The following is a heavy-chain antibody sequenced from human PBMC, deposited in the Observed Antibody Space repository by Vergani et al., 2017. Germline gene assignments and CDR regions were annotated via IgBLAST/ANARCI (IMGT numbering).Heavy chain of an antibody. D-gene: IGHD5-18*01. CDR3: GRESGCSYGSFNY. CDR2: ISYDGSNK. CDR1: GFTFSSYA. V-gene: IGHV3-30-3*01. Sequence: QVQLVESGGGVVQPGRSLRLSCAASGFTFSSYAMHWVRQAAGKGLGWVAVISYDGSNKYYADSVKGRFTISRDNSKNKLYLQMNSLIAEDTAVYYCGRESGCSYGSFNYWGQGTLVTVSS. J-gene: IGHJ4*01.